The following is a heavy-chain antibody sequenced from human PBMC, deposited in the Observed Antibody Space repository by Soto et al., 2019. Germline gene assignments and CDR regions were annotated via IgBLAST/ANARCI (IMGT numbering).Heavy chain of an antibody. J-gene: IGHJ6*03. D-gene: IGHD1-1*01. CDR1: GFTFSSYS. CDR2: ISSSSSYI. Sequence: EVQLVESGGGLVKPRGSLRLSCAASGFTFSSYSMNWVRQAPGKGLEWVSSISSSSSYIYYADSVKGRFTISRDNAKNSLYLQMNSLRAEDTAVYYCARDPKDAPWNDYYYMDVWGKGTTVTVSS. V-gene: IGHV3-21*01. CDR3: ARDPKDAPWNDYYYMDV.